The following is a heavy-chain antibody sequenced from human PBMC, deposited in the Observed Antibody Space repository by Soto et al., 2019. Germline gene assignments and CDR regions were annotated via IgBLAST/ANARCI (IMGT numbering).Heavy chain of an antibody. D-gene: IGHD1-26*01. V-gene: IGHV3-33*01. CDR2: IWYDGSNK. J-gene: IGHJ3*01. CDR1: GFTFRSYG. CDR3: ARDLGRPVGSLKNDAFDL. Sequence: QVQLVESGGGVVQPGRSLRLSCAASGFTFRSYGMHWVRQAPGKGLEWVSVIWYDGSNKYYADSLKGRFTISRDNSKNTLYLQMDSLRAEDTAVYYCARDLGRPVGSLKNDAFDLWGQGTMVTVSS.